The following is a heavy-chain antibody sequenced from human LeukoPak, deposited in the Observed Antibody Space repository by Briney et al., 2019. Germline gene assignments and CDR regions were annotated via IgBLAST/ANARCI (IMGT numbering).Heavy chain of an antibody. V-gene: IGHV3-21*06. CDR3: VRGIAVAGYYYYMDV. CDR1: GFIFSSYS. Sequence: GGSLRLSCAASGFIFSSYSMNWVRQAPGKGLEWVSFISGSSSYIYYADSVKGRFTISRDNAKNSLYLQMNSLRAEDTAVYHCVRGIAVAGYYYYMDVWGKGTTVTVSS. CDR2: ISGSSSYI. D-gene: IGHD6-19*01. J-gene: IGHJ6*03.